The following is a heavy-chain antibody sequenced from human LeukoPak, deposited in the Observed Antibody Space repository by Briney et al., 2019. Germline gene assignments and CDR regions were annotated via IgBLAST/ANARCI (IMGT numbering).Heavy chain of an antibody. Sequence: GASLRLSCAASGFTFSSYAMSWVRQAPGRGLEWVSAISGSGGSTYYADSVKGRFTISRDNSKNTLYLQMNSLRAEDTAVYYCAKDPMGDDGYWGQGTLVTVSS. D-gene: IGHD2-21*02. V-gene: IGHV3-23*01. J-gene: IGHJ4*02. CDR1: GFTFSSYA. CDR3: AKDPMGDDGY. CDR2: ISGSGGST.